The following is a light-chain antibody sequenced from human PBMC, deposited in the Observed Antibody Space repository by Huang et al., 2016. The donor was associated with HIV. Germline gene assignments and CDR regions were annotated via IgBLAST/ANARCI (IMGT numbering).Light chain of an antibody. J-gene: IGKJ1*01. CDR1: QGISNS. V-gene: IGKV1-NL1*01. CDR3: QQYYSAPWT. CDR2: GAS. Sequence: DTQMTQSPSSLSASVGDRVTITCRASQGISNSLAWYQQKPGTAPKLLVYGASRLEGGVPSRFSGGGSGTDYTLTISSLQPEDFATYYCQQYYSAPWTFGQGTRVDIK.